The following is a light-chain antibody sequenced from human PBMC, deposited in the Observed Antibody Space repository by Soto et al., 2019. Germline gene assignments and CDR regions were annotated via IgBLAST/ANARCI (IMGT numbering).Light chain of an antibody. CDR1: QSVSVNS. V-gene: IGKV3-20*01. CDR2: AAS. J-gene: IGKJ3*01. Sequence: EIVLTQSPGTLSLSPGERATLSCRASQSVSVNSLAWYQQKGGQAPRLLIYAASTRATGVPDRFSGSGSGTDFALTISGLETEDFAVYYCKQYGGSPFTFGPGTKVDIK. CDR3: KQYGGSPFT.